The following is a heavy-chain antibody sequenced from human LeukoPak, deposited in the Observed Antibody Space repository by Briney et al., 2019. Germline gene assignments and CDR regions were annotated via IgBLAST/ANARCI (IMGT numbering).Heavy chain of an antibody. J-gene: IGHJ4*02. CDR3: ARYPYSDSGVWQAFDY. D-gene: IGHD5-12*01. Sequence: SETLSLTCAVYGGSFSDYYWGWIRQPPGKGLEWTGSMHYSGITYYNPSLTSRVTISVDTSKNQFSLRLTSVTAANTAVYYCARYPYSDSGVWQAFDYWGQGTLVTVSS. V-gene: IGHV4-34*01. CDR1: GGSFSDYY. CDR2: MHYSGIT.